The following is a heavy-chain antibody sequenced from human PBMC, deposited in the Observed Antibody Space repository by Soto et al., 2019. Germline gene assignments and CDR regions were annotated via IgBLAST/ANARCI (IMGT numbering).Heavy chain of an antibody. CDR2: MNPNSGNT. CDR3: ARGRRTFCSSTSCKYYYHYYRDV. J-gene: IGHJ6*03. Sequence: ASVKVSCKASGYTFTSYDINWVRQATGQGLEWMGWMNPNSGNTGYAQKFQGRVTMTRNTSISTAYMELSSLRSEDTAVYYCARGRRTFCSSTSCKYYYHYYRDVWCKGTTVTVSS. V-gene: IGHV1-8*01. D-gene: IGHD2-2*01. CDR1: GYTFTSYD.